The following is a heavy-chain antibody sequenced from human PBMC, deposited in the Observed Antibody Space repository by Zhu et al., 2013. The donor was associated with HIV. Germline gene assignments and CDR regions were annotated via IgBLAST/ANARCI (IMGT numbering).Heavy chain of an antibody. V-gene: IGHV1-18*01. CDR3: ARDRSEKQLLADYYYYGLDV. J-gene: IGHJ6*02. CDR2: ISAYNGNT. CDR1: GYTFTSYG. D-gene: IGHD1-26*01. Sequence: QVQLVQSGAEVKKPGASVKVSCKASGYTFTSYGISWVRQAPGQGLEWMGWISAYNGNTNYAQKLQGRVTLTTDTFTTTAYMELRSLRSDDTAVYYCARDRSEKQLLADYYYYGLDVWGQGTTVTVSS.